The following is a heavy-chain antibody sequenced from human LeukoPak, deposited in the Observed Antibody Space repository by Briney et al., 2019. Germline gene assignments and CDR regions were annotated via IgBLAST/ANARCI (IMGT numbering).Heavy chain of an antibody. CDR1: GYSISSSNW. CDR3: ARSPTASRDDNYFDY. CDR2: IYYSGST. D-gene: IGHD3-10*01. J-gene: IGHJ4*02. Sequence: SDTLSLTCAVSGYSISSSNWWGWIRQPPGKGREWIGYIYYSGSTYYNPALKSRVTMSVDTSKNQFSLKLSSVTAVDTGVYYCARSPTASRDDNYFDYWGQGTLVTVSS. V-gene: IGHV4-28*01.